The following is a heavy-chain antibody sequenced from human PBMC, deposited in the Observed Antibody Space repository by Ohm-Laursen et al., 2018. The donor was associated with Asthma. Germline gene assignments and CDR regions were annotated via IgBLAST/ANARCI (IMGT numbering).Heavy chain of an antibody. CDR2: INHSGST. J-gene: IGHJ6*02. Sequence: TLSLTCAVYGGSFSGYYWSWIRQPPGKGLEWIGEINHSGSTNYNPSLKSRVTISVDTSKNQFSLKLSSVTAADTAVYYCARYYDFWSGYKNGMDVWGQGTTVTVS. CDR1: GGSFSGYY. V-gene: IGHV4-34*01. D-gene: IGHD3-3*01. CDR3: ARYYDFWSGYKNGMDV.